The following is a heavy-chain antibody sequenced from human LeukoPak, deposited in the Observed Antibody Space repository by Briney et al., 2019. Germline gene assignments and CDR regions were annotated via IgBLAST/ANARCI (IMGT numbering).Heavy chain of an antibody. CDR2: IYYSGST. CDR3: ASCPGYSSGCEDY. J-gene: IGHJ4*02. Sequence: SETLSLTCTVSGGSISSSSYYWGWIRQPPGKGLEWIGSIYYSGSTYYNPSLKSRVTISVDTSKNQFSLKLSSVTAADTAVYYCASCPGYSSGCEDYWGQGTLVTVSS. V-gene: IGHV4-39*07. CDR1: GGSISSSSYY. D-gene: IGHD6-19*01.